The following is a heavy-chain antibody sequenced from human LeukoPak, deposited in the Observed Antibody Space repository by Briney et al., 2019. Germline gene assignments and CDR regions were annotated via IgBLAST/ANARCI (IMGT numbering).Heavy chain of an antibody. CDR2: ISSSSSYI. J-gene: IGHJ6*02. Sequence: GGSLRLSCAASGFTFSSYSMTWVRQAPGKGLEWVSSISSSSSYIYYADSVKGRFTISRDNAKNSLYLQMNSLRAEDTAVYYCARHTYGVGMDVWGQGTTVTVSS. D-gene: IGHD5-18*01. CDR3: ARHTYGVGMDV. CDR1: GFTFSSYS. V-gene: IGHV3-21*01.